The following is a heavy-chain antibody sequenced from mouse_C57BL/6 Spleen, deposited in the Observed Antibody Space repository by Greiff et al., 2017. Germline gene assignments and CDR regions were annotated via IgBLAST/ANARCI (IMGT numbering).Heavy chain of an antibody. Sequence: EVQLVESEGGLVQPGSSMKLSCTASGFTFSDYYMAWVRQVPEKGLEWVANINYDGSSTYYLDSLKSRFIISRDNAKDILYLQMSSLKSEDTATYYCARDGYCRWYFEGWGTGTTVTGSS. V-gene: IGHV5-16*01. CDR2: INYDGSST. CDR1: GFTFSDYY. D-gene: IGHD2-3*01. CDR3: ARDGYCRWYFEG. J-gene: IGHJ1*03.